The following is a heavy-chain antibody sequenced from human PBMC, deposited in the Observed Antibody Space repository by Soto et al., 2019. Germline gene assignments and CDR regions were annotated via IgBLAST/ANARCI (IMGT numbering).Heavy chain of an antibody. V-gene: IGHV3-23*01. D-gene: IGHD3-10*01. CDR1: GFTFSSYA. Sequence: EVPLLESGGGLVQPGGSLRLSCAASGFTFSSYAMSWVRQAPGKGLEWVSAISGSGGSTYYADSVKGRFTISRDNSKNTLYLPMNSLRAEDTAVYYCAKAGGFGGYWYFDLWGRGTLVTVSS. CDR2: ISGSGGST. J-gene: IGHJ2*01. CDR3: AKAGGFGGYWYFDL.